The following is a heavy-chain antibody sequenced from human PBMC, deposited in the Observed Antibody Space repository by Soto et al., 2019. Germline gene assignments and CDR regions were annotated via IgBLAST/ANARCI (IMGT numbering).Heavy chain of an antibody. CDR2: ISYDGSNK. CDR3: ARGLSITMVRGVEYRGY. CDR1: GFTFSSYA. Sequence: GGSLRLSCAASGFTFSSYAMHWVRQAPGKGLEWVAVISYDGSNKYYADSVKGRFTISRDNSKNTLYLQMNSLRAEDTAVYYCARGLSITMVRGVEYRGYGGQGT. D-gene: IGHD3-10*01. J-gene: IGHJ4*02. V-gene: IGHV3-30-3*01.